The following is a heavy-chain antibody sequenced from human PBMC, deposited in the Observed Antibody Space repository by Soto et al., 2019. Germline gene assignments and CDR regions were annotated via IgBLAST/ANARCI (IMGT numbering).Heavy chain of an antibody. CDR3: VRGGYTGHIYY. CDR1: GFPFGDYY. CDR2: ISNTGTTT. D-gene: IGHD5-18*01. J-gene: IGHJ4*02. V-gene: IGHV3-11*01. Sequence: QVPLVESGGGLVKPGGSLRLSCAASGFPFGDYYMSWIRQTPGKGLEGVSYISNTGTTTYYADSMKGQFTFSRDNAKNSLFLQMNSLRAEDTAVYYCVRGGYTGHIYYWGQGTLVTVSS.